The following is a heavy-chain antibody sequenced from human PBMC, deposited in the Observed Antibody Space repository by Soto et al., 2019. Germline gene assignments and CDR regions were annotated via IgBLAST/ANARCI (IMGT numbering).Heavy chain of an antibody. J-gene: IGHJ4*02. CDR3: ARVDEYSRDGPTETYFAY. CDR1: GYTFTSYG. CDR2: ISAYNGNT. Sequence: GPSGKASCKASGYTFTSYGISWVRQAPGQGLEWMGWISAYNGNTNYAQKLQGRVTMTTDPSTSTAYMELRSLRSDDTAVYYCARVDEYSRDGPTETYFAYWGQGTLVTVSS. V-gene: IGHV1-18*01. D-gene: IGHD6-6*01.